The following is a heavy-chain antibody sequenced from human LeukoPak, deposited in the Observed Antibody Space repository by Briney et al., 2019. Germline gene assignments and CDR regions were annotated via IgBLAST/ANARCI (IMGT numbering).Heavy chain of an antibody. V-gene: IGHV1-8*01. J-gene: IGHJ4*02. Sequence: ASVTVSCKASGYTFTSYDINWVRQATGQGLEWMGWMNPNSGNTGYAQKFQGRVTMTRNTSISTAYMELSSLRAEDTAVYYCARDAIQLWFGSVSYFDYWGQGTLVTVSS. CDR1: GYTFTSYD. CDR2: MNPNSGNT. CDR3: ARDAIQLWFGSVSYFDY. D-gene: IGHD5-18*01.